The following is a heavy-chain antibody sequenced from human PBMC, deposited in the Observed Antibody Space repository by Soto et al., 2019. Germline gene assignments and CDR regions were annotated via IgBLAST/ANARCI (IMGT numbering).Heavy chain of an antibody. CDR1: GGTFSSYA. D-gene: IGHD2-8*01. V-gene: IGHV1-69*13. Sequence: GASVKVSCKASGGTFSSYAISWVRQAPGQGLEWMGGIIPIFGTANYAQKFQGRVTITADESTSTAYMELSSLRSEDTGVYYCARDCINGVCRDEGWIDAFEIWGQGTMVTVSS. CDR3: ARDCINGVCRDEGWIDAFEI. J-gene: IGHJ3*02. CDR2: IIPIFGTA.